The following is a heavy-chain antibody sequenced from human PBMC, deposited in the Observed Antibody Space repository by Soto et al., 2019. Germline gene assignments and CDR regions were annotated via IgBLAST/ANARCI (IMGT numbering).Heavy chain of an antibody. CDR3: VRRSPEDAFDI. Sequence: SETLSLTCAVSGGSIVSDGYSWSWIRQPPGKGLQWIGHIYEGGNTYYTPSLESRVAISTDKSKNQFSLRLSSVTAADTAVYYCVRRSPEDAFDIWGQGTMVTVSS. V-gene: IGHV4-30-2*01. J-gene: IGHJ3*02. CDR2: IYEGGNT. CDR1: GGSIVSDGYS.